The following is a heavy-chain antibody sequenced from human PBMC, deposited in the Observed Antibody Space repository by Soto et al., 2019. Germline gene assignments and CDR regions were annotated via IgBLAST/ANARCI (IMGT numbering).Heavy chain of an antibody. D-gene: IGHD3-10*01. CDR3: ARVTTYGFFLQIGYFDY. J-gene: IGHJ4*02. Sequence: GGSLRLSCAASGFTFSSYTMDWVRQAPGKGLEWVSSISRSSSYIYYADSLRGRFTISRDNAKYSLYLQMNSLRAEDTAVYYCARVTTYGFFLQIGYFDYWGQGALVTVSS. CDR2: ISRSSSYI. CDR1: GFTFSSYT. V-gene: IGHV3-21*01.